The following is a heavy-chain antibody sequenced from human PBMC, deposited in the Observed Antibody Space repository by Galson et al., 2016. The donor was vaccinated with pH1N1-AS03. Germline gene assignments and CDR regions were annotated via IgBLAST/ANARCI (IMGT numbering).Heavy chain of an antibody. J-gene: IGHJ4*02. D-gene: IGHD5-24*01. Sequence: SLRLSCAASGFIFSDYNMNWVRQAPGKGLVWVSRINSDGSYTNYADSVWGRFTISRDNARNSLYLQMDSLRAEDTAVYYCARDRDGSDYFDSWGQGTLVTVSS. V-gene: IGHV3-74*01. CDR1: GFIFSDYN. CDR3: ARDRDGSDYFDS. CDR2: INSDGSYT.